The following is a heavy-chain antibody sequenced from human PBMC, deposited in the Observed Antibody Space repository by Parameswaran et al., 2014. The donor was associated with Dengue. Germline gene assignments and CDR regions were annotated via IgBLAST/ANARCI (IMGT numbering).Heavy chain of an antibody. Sequence: VRQMPGKGLEWMGIIYPGDSDTRYSPPFQGQVTISADKSISTAYLQWSSLKASDTAMYYCARLLVPRYYFDYWGQGTLVTVSS. D-gene: IGHD1-26*01. CDR2: IYPGDSDT. CDR3: ARLLVPRYYFDY. J-gene: IGHJ4*02. V-gene: IGHV5-51*01.